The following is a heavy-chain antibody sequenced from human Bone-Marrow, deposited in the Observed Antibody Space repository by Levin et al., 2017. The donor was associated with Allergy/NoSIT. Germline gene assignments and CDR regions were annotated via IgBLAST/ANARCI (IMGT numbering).Heavy chain of an antibody. CDR1: GGSISSDYYS. CDR3: ARRMVGTYNWFDP. D-gene: IGHD3-10*02. V-gene: IGHV4-30-2*01. J-gene: IGHJ5*02. CDR2: IYHSGST. Sequence: SETLSLTCAVSGGSISSDYYSWSWIRQPPGKGLEWIGYIYHSGSTYYNPSLKSRVTISVDRSKNQFSLKLSSVTAADTAVYYCARRMVGTYNWFDPWGQGTLVTVSS.